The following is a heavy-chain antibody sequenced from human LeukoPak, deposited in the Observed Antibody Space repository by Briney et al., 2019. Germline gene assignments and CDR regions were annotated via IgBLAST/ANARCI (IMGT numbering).Heavy chain of an antibody. J-gene: IGHJ5*02. Sequence: SETLSLTCTVSGDSISSGNYYWTWIWQPAGKGLEWIGRIYTSGNTNYNPSLKSQVTISMDTSKNQFSLNLNSVTAADTAVYYCARGEIELYDLRRFVWFDPWGQGTLVTVSS. D-gene: IGHD3-3*01. CDR1: GDSISSGNYY. CDR2: IYTSGNT. V-gene: IGHV4-61*02. CDR3: ARGEIELYDLRRFVWFDP.